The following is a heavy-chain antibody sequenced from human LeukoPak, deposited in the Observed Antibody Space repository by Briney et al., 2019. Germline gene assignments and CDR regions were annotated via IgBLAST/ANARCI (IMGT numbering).Heavy chain of an antibody. J-gene: IGHJ3*02. CDR3: ARTGGYGYGVDAFDI. CDR1: GFTFSSYW. Sequence: PGGSLRLSCAASGFTFSSYWMSWVRQAPGKGLEWVANIKQDGSEKYYVDSVKGRFTISRDNAKNSLYLQMNSLRAEDTAVYYCARTGGYGYGVDAFDIWGQGTMVTVSS. CDR2: IKQDGSEK. D-gene: IGHD5-18*01. V-gene: IGHV3-7*01.